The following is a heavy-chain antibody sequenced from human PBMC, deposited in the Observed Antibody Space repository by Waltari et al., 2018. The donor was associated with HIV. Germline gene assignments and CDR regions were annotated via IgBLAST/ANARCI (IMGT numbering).Heavy chain of an antibody. D-gene: IGHD4-17*01. CDR2: MNPNSGKT. V-gene: IGHV1-8*01. CDR1: GYTFTSYD. CDR3: ARGPQDYPKYYFDY. Sequence: QVQLVQSGAEVKKPGASVKVSCKASGYTFTSYDINWVRQATGQGLEWLGWMNPNSGKTGYAQGFQGRVTMTRNTSISTAYMELSSLRSEDTAVYFCARGPQDYPKYYFDYWGQGTLVTVSS. J-gene: IGHJ4*02.